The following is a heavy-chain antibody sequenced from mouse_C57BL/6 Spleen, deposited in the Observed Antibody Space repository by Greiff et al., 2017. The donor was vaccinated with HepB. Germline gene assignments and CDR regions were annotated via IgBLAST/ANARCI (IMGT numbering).Heavy chain of an antibody. CDR1: GFNIKDYY. CDR3: SVSTVVRRWYFDV. CDR2: IDPEDGAT. V-gene: IGHV14-2*01. J-gene: IGHJ1*03. Sequence: EVQLQQSGAELVKPGASVKLSCTASGFNIKDYYMHWVKQRTEQGLEWIGRIDPEDGATKYAPKFQGKATITADTSSNTAYLQLSSLTSEDTAVSYCSVSTVVRRWYFDVWGTGTRVTVSS. D-gene: IGHD1-1*01.